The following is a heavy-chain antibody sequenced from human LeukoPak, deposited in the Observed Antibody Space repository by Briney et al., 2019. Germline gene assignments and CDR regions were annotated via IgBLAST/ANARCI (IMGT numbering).Heavy chain of an antibody. Sequence: GGSLRLSCAASGFTFSDYYMSWIRQAPGKGLEWVAVASHIGNNKYYPNAVRGRFTISRDNSKDTLFLQMDSLRTEDTAVYYCAREIPNAFDIWGQGTMVTVSS. CDR2: ASHIGNNK. V-gene: IGHV3-30-3*01. CDR1: GFTFSDYY. CDR3: AREIPNAFDI. J-gene: IGHJ3*02.